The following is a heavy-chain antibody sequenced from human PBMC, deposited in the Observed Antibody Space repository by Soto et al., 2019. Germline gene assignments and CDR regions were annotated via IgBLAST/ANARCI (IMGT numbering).Heavy chain of an antibody. CDR3: ARGASRGRYYYGMDV. Sequence: PSETLSLTCAVYGGSFSGYYWSWIRQPPGKGLEWIGEINHSGSTNYNPSLKSRVTISVDTSKNQFSLKLSSVTAADTAVYYCARGASRGRYYYGMDVWGQGTTVTVSS. CDR2: INHSGST. V-gene: IGHV4-34*01. CDR1: GGSFSGYY. J-gene: IGHJ6*02.